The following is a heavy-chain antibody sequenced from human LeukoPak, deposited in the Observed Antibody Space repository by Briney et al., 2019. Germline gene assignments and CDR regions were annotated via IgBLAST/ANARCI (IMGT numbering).Heavy chain of an antibody. Sequence: PSQTLSLTCTVSGGSISSGGYYWSWIRQHPGKGLEWIGYIYYSGSTYYNPSLKSRVTISVDTSKNQFSLKLSSVTAADTAVYYCARGTKGSGQHFDYWGQGTLVTVSS. D-gene: IGHD3-10*01. CDR3: ARGTKGSGQHFDY. V-gene: IGHV4-31*03. J-gene: IGHJ4*02. CDR2: IYYSGST. CDR1: GGSISSGGYY.